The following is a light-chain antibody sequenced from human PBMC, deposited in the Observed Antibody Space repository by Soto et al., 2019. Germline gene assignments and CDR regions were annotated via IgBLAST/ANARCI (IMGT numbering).Light chain of an antibody. Sequence: DIQLTQSPSSLSASVGDRVTITCLASQGINRFLAWYQQKPGKAPNLLIYKASRLESGVPSRFSGSGSETEFTLTISGLQPGDSATYYCQQYNSYSPTFGQGTKVDIK. V-gene: IGKV1-5*03. CDR3: QQYNSYSPT. J-gene: IGKJ1*01. CDR1: QGINRF. CDR2: KAS.